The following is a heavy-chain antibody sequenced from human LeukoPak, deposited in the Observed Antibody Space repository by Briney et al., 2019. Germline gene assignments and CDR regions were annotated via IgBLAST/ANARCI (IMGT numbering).Heavy chain of an antibody. V-gene: IGHV4-34*01. CDR1: GGSFSGYY. J-gene: IGHJ6*03. Sequence: SETLSLTCVVYGGSFSGYYWSWIRQPPGGGLEWIGEINHSVRPNYNPTLKSRVTISVVTSKNQFSLKLSSVTAEETAVCYCARGRGNYGSGSYHYYYHYMDVWGKGTTVTVSS. D-gene: IGHD3-10*01. CDR2: INHSVRP. CDR3: ARGRGNYGSGSYHYYYHYMDV.